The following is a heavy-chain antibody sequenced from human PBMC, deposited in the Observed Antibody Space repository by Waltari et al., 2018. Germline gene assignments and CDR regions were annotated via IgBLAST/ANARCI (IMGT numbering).Heavy chain of an antibody. Sequence: EVQLVESGGGLVQPGGSLRLSCAASGFTFSSYWMTWVRKAPGRGLEWGAQIKHDGSEKYYVDSVKGRFTISRDNAKNALYLQMNSLRAEDTAVFYCARGGAYSGGDYWGQGTLVTVSS. CDR2: IKHDGSEK. J-gene: IGHJ4*02. CDR3: ARGGAYSGGDY. V-gene: IGHV3-7*01. CDR1: GFTFSSYW. D-gene: IGHD2-15*01.